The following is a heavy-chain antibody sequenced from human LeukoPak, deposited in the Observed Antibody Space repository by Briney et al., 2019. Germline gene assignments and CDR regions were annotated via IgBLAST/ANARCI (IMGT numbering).Heavy chain of an antibody. CDR2: INSDGCRT. CDR1: GFTFSSYW. J-gene: IGHJ6*04. V-gene: IGHV3-74*01. D-gene: IGHD6-19*01. Sequence: GRALRLSCAASGFTFSSYWMDWVRPAPGEGLGWVSIINSDGCRTSYEDSVKGRFTISRDNAKNTLYLQMNSLRAEDTAVYYCARVDSSGWYYYYGMDVGGKGSAVTVPS. CDR3: ARVDSSGWYYYYGMDV.